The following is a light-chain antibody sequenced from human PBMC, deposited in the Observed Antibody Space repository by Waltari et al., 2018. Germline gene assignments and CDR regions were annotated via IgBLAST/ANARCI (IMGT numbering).Light chain of an antibody. CDR2: GAS. CDR1: PSVSRA. Sequence: EIVLTQSPGSLSSSPGERVTLSCRASPSVSRALAWYQQKPGQAARLLIFGASNRATCSPDRFSGSGAETDVSRTISRLEPEDFAVYYCQHYVRLPATFGRGTKVEIK. V-gene: IGKV3-20*01. J-gene: IGKJ1*01. CDR3: QHYVRLPAT.